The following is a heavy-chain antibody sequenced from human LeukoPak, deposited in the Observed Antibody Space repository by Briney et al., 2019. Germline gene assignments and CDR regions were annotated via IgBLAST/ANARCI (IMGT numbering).Heavy chain of an antibody. CDR2: ISSSSSYI. CDR1: GFTFSIYS. V-gene: IGHV3-21*01. CDR3: AREREQTVAKISENSSVPPFYYMDV. Sequence: NPGGSLRLSCAASGFTFSIYSMNWVRQAPGKGLEWVSSISSSSSYIYYADSVKGRFTISRDNAKNSLYLQMNSMRAEDTAVYDCAREREQTVAKISENSSVPPFYYMDVWGKGTTVTVSS. D-gene: IGHD5-12*01. J-gene: IGHJ6*03.